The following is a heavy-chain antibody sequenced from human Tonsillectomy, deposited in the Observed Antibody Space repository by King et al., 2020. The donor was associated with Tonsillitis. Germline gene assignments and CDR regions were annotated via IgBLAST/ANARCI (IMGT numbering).Heavy chain of an antibody. J-gene: IGHJ4*02. CDR3: AKDAVGDSSGYYHFDY. Sequence: VQLVESGGGLVDPGGSLRLSCAASGFTSSDYAMTWVRQAPGKGLEWVSVIYGGDKSTYYADSVKGRFTISRDISNNTLYLQMNSLRAEDTAIYYCAKDAVGDSSGYYHFDYWGQGILVTVSS. D-gene: IGHD3-22*01. CDR2: IYGGDKST. V-gene: IGHV3-23*03. CDR1: GFTSSDYA.